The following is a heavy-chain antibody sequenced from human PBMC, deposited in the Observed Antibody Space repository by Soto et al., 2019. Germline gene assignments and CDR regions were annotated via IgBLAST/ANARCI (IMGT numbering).Heavy chain of an antibody. Sequence: QVHLVQSGAEVKKPGASVKVSCQCSGYTFTSYGITWVRQAPGQGLEWMGWISAHNGNTDYAQKLQGRVTVTRDTSTSTAYMELRSLRSDDTAVYYCARGRAGDYWGQGALVTVSS. CDR1: GYTFTSYG. V-gene: IGHV1-18*01. J-gene: IGHJ4*02. CDR2: ISAHNGNT. CDR3: ARGRAGDY.